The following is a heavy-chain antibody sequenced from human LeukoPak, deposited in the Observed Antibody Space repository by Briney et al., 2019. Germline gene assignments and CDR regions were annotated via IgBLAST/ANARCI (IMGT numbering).Heavy chain of an antibody. Sequence: GGSLRLSCAASGLTFSSYAMTWVRQVPGKGLEWVSSISGGGDIIYYADSVKGRFTISRDNSKNTLHVQMNSLRAEDTAVYYCAPSRGLDMIFNDWGQGTLVTVSS. V-gene: IGHV3-23*01. CDR3: APSRGLDMIFND. D-gene: IGHD2-2*03. CDR1: GLTFSSYA. J-gene: IGHJ4*02. CDR2: ISGGGDII.